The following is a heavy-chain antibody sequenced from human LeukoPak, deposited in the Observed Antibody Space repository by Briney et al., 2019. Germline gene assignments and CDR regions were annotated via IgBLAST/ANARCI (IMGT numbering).Heavy chain of an antibody. D-gene: IGHD3-3*01. CDR3: ARDLVWGVVIGPDAFDI. V-gene: IGHV4-59*01. Sequence: SETLSLTCTVSGGSISSYYWSWIRQPPGKGLEWIGYIYYSGSTNYNPSLKSRVTISVDTSKNQFSLKLSSVTAADTAVYYCARDLVWGVVIGPDAFDIWGQGTMVTVSS. CDR2: IYYSGST. CDR1: GGSISSYY. J-gene: IGHJ3*02.